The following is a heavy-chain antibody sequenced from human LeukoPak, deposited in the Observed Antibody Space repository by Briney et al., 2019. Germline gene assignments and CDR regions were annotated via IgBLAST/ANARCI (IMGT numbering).Heavy chain of an antibody. Sequence: GASVKVSCKASGGTFSSYAISWVRQAPGQGLEWMGGIIPIFGTANYAQKFQGRVTITADKSTSTAYMELSSLRSEDTAVYYCARDRGGSYYYYYGMDVWGQGTTVTVSS. CDR3: ARDRGGSYYYYYGMDV. J-gene: IGHJ6*02. CDR1: GGTFSSYA. D-gene: IGHD2-15*01. CDR2: IIPIFGTA. V-gene: IGHV1-69*06.